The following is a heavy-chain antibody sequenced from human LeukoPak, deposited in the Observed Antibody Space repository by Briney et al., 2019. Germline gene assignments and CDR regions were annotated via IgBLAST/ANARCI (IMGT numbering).Heavy chain of an antibody. CDR3: ARAPRLPTYCSSTSCYGRYGMDV. Sequence: SETLSLTCAVYGGSFSGYCWSWIRQPPGKGLEWIGEINHSGSTNYNPSLKSRVTISVDTSKNQFSLKLSSVTAADTAVYYCARAPRLPTYCSSTSCYGRYGMDVWGKGTTVTVSS. V-gene: IGHV4-34*01. CDR1: GGSFSGYC. CDR2: INHSGST. J-gene: IGHJ6*04. D-gene: IGHD2-2*01.